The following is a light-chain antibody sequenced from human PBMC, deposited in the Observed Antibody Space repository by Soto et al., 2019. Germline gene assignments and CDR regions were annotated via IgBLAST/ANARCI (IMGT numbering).Light chain of an antibody. CDR1: QSVGSN. J-gene: IGKJ5*01. CDR2: GAS. Sequence: EIVMTRSPATLSVSPGERATLSCRASQSVGSNLAWYQQKPGQAPRLLIYGASTRATGIPARFSGSGSGTDFTLTISSLEPEDFAVYYCQQRSNWPPFTFGQGTRLEIK. V-gene: IGKV3-11*01. CDR3: QQRSNWPPFT.